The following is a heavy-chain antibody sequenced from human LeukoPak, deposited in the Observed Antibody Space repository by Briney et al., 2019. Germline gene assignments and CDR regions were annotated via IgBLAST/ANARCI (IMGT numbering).Heavy chain of an antibody. D-gene: IGHD5-12*01. V-gene: IGHV4-34*01. Sequence: PSETLSLTCAVYGGSFSGYYWSWIRQPARKRLEWIGEINHSGSTNYNPSLKSRVTISVDTSKNQFSLKLSSVTAADTAVYYCARGEWLRSWFGYWGQGTLVTVSS. J-gene: IGHJ4*02. CDR3: ARGEWLRSWFGY. CDR1: GGSFSGYY. CDR2: INHSGST.